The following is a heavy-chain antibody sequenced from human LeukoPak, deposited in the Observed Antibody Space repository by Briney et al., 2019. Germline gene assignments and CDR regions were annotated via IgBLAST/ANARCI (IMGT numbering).Heavy chain of an antibody. Sequence: SETLSLTCAVSGYSISSGYYWGWIRQPPGKGLEWIGSIYHSGSTYYNPSLKSRVTISVDTSKNQFSLKLSSVTAADTAVYYCARHGSLYGSNYFDYWGQGTLVSVSS. D-gene: IGHD4-23*01. CDR1: GYSISSGYY. V-gene: IGHV4-38-2*01. CDR3: ARHGSLYGSNYFDY. J-gene: IGHJ4*02. CDR2: IYHSGST.